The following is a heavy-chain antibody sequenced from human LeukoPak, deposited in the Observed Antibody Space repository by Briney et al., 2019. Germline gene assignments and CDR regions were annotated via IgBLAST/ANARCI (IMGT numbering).Heavy chain of an antibody. CDR2: INHSGST. D-gene: IGHD2-15*01. Sequence: SETLSLTCAVYGGSFSGYYWSWIRQPPGKGLEWIGEINHSGSTDYNPSLKSRVTISVDTSKNQFSLKLSSVTAADTAVYYCARDDVRRSGGSCYSDSAFDIWGQGTMVTVSS. J-gene: IGHJ3*02. CDR3: ARDDVRRSGGSCYSDSAFDI. CDR1: GGSFSGYY. V-gene: IGHV4-34*01.